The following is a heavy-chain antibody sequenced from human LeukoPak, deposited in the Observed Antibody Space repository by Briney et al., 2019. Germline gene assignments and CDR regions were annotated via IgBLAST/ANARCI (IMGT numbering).Heavy chain of an antibody. CDR2: IYSGGEP. Sequence: GSLRLSCAASGFAVSSSYMAWVRQAPEKGLEWVSIIYSGGEPFYADSVKGRFTISRDNSNNTVYLQLDSLRVEDTATYYCARDRSGSYDYWGQGTLVTVSS. V-gene: IGHV3-66*01. CDR3: ARDRSGSYDY. CDR1: GFAVSSSY. J-gene: IGHJ4*02. D-gene: IGHD1-26*01.